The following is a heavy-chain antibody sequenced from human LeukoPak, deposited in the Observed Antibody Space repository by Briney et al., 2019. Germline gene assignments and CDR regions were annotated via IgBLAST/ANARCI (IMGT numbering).Heavy chain of an antibody. CDR1: GFTFSSYG. V-gene: IGHV3-30*02. CDR2: IRYDGSNK. D-gene: IGHD3-22*01. J-gene: IGHJ4*02. CDR3: AKAPMTYDSSGELDY. Sequence: PGGSLRLSCAASGFTFSSYGMHWVRQAPGKGLEWVAFIRYDGSNKYYADSVKGRFTISRDNSKNTLYLQMNSLRAEDTAVYYCAKAPMTYDSSGELDYWGQGTLVTVSS.